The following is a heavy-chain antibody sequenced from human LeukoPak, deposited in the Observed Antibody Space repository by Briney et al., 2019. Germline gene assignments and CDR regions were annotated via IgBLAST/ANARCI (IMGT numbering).Heavy chain of an antibody. CDR2: ISYDGSNK. CDR1: GFTFSSYG. Sequence: GESLRLSCAASGFTFSSYGMHWVRQAPGKGLEWVAVISYDGSNKYYADSVKGRFTISRDNSKNTLYLQMNSLRAEDTAVYYCAKDGYCSSTSCLVYYYGMDVWGQGTTVTVSS. J-gene: IGHJ6*02. D-gene: IGHD2-2*01. CDR3: AKDGYCSSTSCLVYYYGMDV. V-gene: IGHV3-30*18.